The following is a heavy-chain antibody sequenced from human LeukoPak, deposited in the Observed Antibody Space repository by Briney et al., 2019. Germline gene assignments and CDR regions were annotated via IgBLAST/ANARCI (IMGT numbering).Heavy chain of an antibody. Sequence: SDTPSLTCAVSGFSIRSSNWWGWIRQPPGKGLEWIGYIYYDGSIYYNPSLRSRVTMSVDTSKNQFSLRLNSVTAVDTAVYYCARKPDSRNWFDPWGQGTLVIVSS. V-gene: IGHV4-28*05. D-gene: IGHD3-22*01. CDR3: ARKPDSRNWFDP. J-gene: IGHJ5*02. CDR2: IYYDGSI. CDR1: GFSIRSSNW.